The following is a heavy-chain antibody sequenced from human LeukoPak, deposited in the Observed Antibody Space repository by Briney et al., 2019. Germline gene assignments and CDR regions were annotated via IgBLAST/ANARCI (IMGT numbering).Heavy chain of an antibody. V-gene: IGHV1-69*04. CDR3: ARDLTESPYCSGGSCYFYYGMDV. Sequence: ASVKVSCKASGGTFSSYAISWVRQAPGQGLEWMGRIIPILGIANYAQKFQGRVTITADKSTSTAYMELSSLRSEDTAVYYCARDLTESPYCSGGSCYFYYGMDVWGQGTTVTVSS. CDR2: IIPILGIA. J-gene: IGHJ6*02. D-gene: IGHD2-15*01. CDR1: GGTFSSYA.